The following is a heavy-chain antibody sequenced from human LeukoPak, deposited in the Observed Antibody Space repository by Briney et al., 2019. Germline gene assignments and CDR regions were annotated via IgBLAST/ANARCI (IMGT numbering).Heavy chain of an antibody. V-gene: IGHV3-21*01. J-gene: IGHJ6*03. CDR3: ARGLAAADYYMDV. CDR2: ISSSSSYI. D-gene: IGHD6-13*01. CDR1: GVTFSSYS. Sequence: WGSLRLSCAASGVTFSSYSMNWVRQAPGKGLEWVSSISSSSSYIYYADSVKGRFTISRDNAKNSLYLQMNSLRAEDTAVYYCARGLAAADYYMDVWGKGTTVTV.